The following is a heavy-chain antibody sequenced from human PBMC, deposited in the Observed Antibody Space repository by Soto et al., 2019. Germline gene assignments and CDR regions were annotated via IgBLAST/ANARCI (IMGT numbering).Heavy chain of an antibody. CDR3: ARGGAYYYDSSGFPFDY. D-gene: IGHD3-22*01. CDR2: ISSSGSTI. CDR1: GFTFSDYY. J-gene: IGHJ4*02. Sequence: GGSLRLSCAASGFTFSDYYMSWILQAPGKWLEWVSYISSSGSTIYYADSVKGGFTIYRDNAKNSLYLQMNSLRAEDTDVYYCARGGAYYYDSSGFPFDYWGQGTLVTVSS. V-gene: IGHV3-11*01.